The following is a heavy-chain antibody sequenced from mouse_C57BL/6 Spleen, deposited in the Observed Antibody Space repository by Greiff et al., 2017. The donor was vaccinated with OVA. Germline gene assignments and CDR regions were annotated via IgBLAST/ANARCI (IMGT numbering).Heavy chain of an antibody. D-gene: IGHD1-1*01. CDR1: GYTFTSYW. CDR2: IYPGSGST. V-gene: IGHV1-55*01. CDR3: ARGTTVEAWFAY. J-gene: IGHJ3*01. Sequence: VQLQQPGAELVKPGASVKMSCKASGYTFTSYWITWVKQRPGQGLEWIGDIYPGSGSTNYNEKFKSKATLTVDTSSSTAYMQLSSLTSEDSAVYYCARGTTVEAWFAYWGQGTLVTVSA.